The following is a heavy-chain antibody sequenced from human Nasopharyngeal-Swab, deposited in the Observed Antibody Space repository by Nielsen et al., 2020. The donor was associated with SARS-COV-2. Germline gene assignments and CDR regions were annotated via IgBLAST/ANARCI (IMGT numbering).Heavy chain of an antibody. CDR2: IYYSGST. CDR3: ARYSGSYYWFDP. J-gene: IGHJ5*02. D-gene: IGHD1-26*01. Sequence: SETLSLTCTVSGGSISSGDYYWSWIRQPPGKGLEWIGYIYYSGSTYYNPSLKSRVTISVDTSKNQFSLKLSSVTAADTAVYYCARYSGSYYWFDPWGQGTLVTVPS. CDR1: GGSISSGDYY. V-gene: IGHV4-30-4*02.